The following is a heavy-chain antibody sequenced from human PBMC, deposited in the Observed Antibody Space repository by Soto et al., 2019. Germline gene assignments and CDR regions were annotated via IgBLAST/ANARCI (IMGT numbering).Heavy chain of an antibody. CDR2: MGGAGAR. CDR3: TRAAFGDGMDL. D-gene: IGHD3-10*01. V-gene: IGHV3-13*01. CDR1: GFTYNSYD. Sequence: EVQLVESGGGLVQPGGSLRLSCAAFGFTYNSYDMHWVRRVPGKGLEWVSSMGGAGAREYAGSVKGRFIISRDNAKNSLYLQMDNLRAGDTAVYYCTRAAFGDGMDLWAQGTPVTVS. J-gene: IGHJ6*02.